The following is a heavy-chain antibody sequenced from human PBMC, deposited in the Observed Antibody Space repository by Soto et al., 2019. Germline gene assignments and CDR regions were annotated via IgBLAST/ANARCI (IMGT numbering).Heavy chain of an antibody. V-gene: IGHV1-18*04. Sequence: QVQLVQSGAEVKKPGASVKVSCKASGYSFTSYGISWVRQAPGQGLDWMGWISAYNGNTKYAQDVQGRVTITTDTSTSTAYMELRSLRSDDTAMYYCARFSGGSYNTYYFYYGMDVWGQGTTVTVSS. CDR2: ISAYNGNT. CDR3: ARFSGGSYNTYYFYYGMDV. D-gene: IGHD2-15*01. J-gene: IGHJ6*02. CDR1: GYSFTSYG.